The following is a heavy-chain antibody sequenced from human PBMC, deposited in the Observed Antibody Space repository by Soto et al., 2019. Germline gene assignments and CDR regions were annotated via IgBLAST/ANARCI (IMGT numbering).Heavy chain of an antibody. J-gene: IGHJ6*02. V-gene: IGHV1-69*13. CDR2: IIPIFGTA. D-gene: IGHD3-22*01. CDR3: ARRDVYYYDSRDYYHGMDV. CDR1: GGTFSSYA. Sequence: GASVKVSCKASGGTFSSYAISWVRQAPGQGLEWMGGIIPIFGTANYAQKFQGRVTITADESTSTAYMELSSLRSEDTAVYYCARRDVYYYDSRDYYHGMDVWGQGTPVTVSS.